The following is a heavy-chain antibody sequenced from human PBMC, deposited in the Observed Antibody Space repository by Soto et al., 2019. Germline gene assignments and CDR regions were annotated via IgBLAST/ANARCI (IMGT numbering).Heavy chain of an antibody. D-gene: IGHD2-2*01. CDR1: GGSISSYY. J-gene: IGHJ6*02. Sequence: SETLSLTCTVSGGSISSYYWSWIRQPPGKGLEWIGYIYYSGSTNYNPSLKSRVTISVDTSKNQFSLKLSSVTAADTAVYYCARDRGVVPAAISSRLFYYGMDVWGQGTTVTVSS. CDR2: IYYSGST. V-gene: IGHV4-59*01. CDR3: ARDRGVVPAAISSRLFYYGMDV.